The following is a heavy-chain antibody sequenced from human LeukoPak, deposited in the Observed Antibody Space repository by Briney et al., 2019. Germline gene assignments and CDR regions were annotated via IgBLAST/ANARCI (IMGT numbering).Heavy chain of an antibody. D-gene: IGHD6-13*01. Sequence: GGSLRLSCAASGFTFSSYEMNWVRQAPGKGLEWISYISDSGTTINYADSVKGRFTISRDNAKNFLYLQMNSLRAEDTALYYCARDLYSRSWYFVSPGGYWGQGTLVTVSS. CDR3: ARDLYSRSWYFVSPGGY. V-gene: IGHV3-48*03. CDR2: ISDSGTTI. J-gene: IGHJ4*02. CDR1: GFTFSSYE.